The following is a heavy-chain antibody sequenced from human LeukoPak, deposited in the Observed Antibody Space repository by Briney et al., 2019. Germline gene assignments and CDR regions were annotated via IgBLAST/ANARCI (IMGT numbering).Heavy chain of an antibody. D-gene: IGHD6-19*01. Sequence: GGSLRLSCAASGFTFSSYTMNWVRQAPGKGLEWVSSISASSSYIHYADSVKGRLTISRDNAQSSLYLQMDSLTAEDTAVYYCARYAPRYSSGDSYYFDYWGQGTLVTV. J-gene: IGHJ4*02. CDR2: ISASSSYI. CDR1: GFTFSSYT. CDR3: ARYAPRYSSGDSYYFDY. V-gene: IGHV3-21*01.